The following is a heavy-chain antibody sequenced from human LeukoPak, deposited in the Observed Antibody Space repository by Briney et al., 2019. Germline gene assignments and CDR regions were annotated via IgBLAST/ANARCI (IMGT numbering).Heavy chain of an antibody. J-gene: IGHJ3*02. D-gene: IGHD3-22*01. V-gene: IGHV1-69*01. CDR2: IIPIFGTA. CDR1: GGTFGSYA. CDR3: ARPYDTSTDAFDI. Sequence: SVKVSCKASGGTFGSYAISWVRQAPGQGLEWMGGIIPIFGTANYAQKFQGRVTITADESTSTAYMELSSLRSEDTAVYYCARPYDTSTDAFDIWGQGTMVTVSS.